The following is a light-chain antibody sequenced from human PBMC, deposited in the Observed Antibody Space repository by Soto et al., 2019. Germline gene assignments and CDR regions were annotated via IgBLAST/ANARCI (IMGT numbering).Light chain of an antibody. CDR2: HAS. J-gene: IGKJ1*01. Sequence: EIVMTQSPATLSVSPGERATLSCRASQSVGSNLAWYQQKPGQAPRLLIYHASTRAAGGPARYSGSGSGTHFPLTISSLQSEDFAFYYCHQYNIWRPGAVGQGTKVEIK. V-gene: IGKV3-15*01. CDR1: QSVGSN. CDR3: HQYNIWRPGA.